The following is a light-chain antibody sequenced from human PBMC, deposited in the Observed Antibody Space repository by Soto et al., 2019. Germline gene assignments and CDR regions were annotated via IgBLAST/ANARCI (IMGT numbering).Light chain of an antibody. Sequence: EIVMPQSPATLSVSPGERATLSCRASQSVSSSYLAWYQQKPGQAPRLLIYGASSRATGIPDRFSGSGSGTDFTLTISRLEPEDFAVYYCQQYGSSPETFGQGTKVDI. CDR1: QSVSSSY. J-gene: IGKJ1*01. CDR2: GAS. V-gene: IGKV3-20*01. CDR3: QQYGSSPET.